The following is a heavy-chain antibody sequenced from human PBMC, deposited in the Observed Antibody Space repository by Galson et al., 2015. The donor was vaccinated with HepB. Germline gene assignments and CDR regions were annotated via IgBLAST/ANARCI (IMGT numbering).Heavy chain of an antibody. CDR2: ISYDGSNK. D-gene: IGHD3-3*01. J-gene: IGHJ3*02. CDR3: AKDLEVLGRAFDI. CDR1: GFTFSSYG. Sequence: SLRLSCAASGFTFSSYGMHWVRQAPGKGLEWVAVISYDGSNKYYADSVKGRFTISRDNSKNTLYLQMNSLRAEDTAVYYCAKDLEVLGRAFDIWGQGTMVTVSS. V-gene: IGHV3-30*18.